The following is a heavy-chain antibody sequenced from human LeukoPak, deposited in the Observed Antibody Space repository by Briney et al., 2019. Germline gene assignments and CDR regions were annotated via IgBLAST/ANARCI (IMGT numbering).Heavy chain of an antibody. Sequence: GGSLRLSCAASGFTLSSYAMTWVRHAPKEGLEWVSAISGSGGSTYYADSVKGRFTISRDNSKNTLYLQMNSLRAEDTAVYYCAKDLGYGGNSPLGYWGQGTLVTVSS. D-gene: IGHD4-23*01. CDR1: GFTLSSYA. CDR2: ISGSGGST. CDR3: AKDLGYGGNSPLGY. V-gene: IGHV3-23*01. J-gene: IGHJ4*02.